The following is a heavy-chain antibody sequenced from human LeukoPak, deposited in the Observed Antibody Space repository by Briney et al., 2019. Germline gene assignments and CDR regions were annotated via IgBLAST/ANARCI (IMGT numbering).Heavy chain of an antibody. CDR1: GGSISSSSYY. CDR2: IYYSGST. CDR3: ARDSWDSSLDAFDI. Sequence: SETLSLTCTVSGGSISSSSYYWGWIRQPPGKGLEWIGSIYYSGSTYYNPSLKSRVTISVDTSKNQFSLKLSSVTAADTAVYYCARDSWDSSLDAFDIWGQGTMVAVSS. V-gene: IGHV4-39*07. J-gene: IGHJ3*02. D-gene: IGHD6-6*01.